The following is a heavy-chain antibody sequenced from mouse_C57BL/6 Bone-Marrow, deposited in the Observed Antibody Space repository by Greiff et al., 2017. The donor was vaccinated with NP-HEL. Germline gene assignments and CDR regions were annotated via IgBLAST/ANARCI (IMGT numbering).Heavy chain of an antibody. CDR3: ARGGRKETWFAY. CDR1: GYTFTNYW. CDR2: IYPGGGYT. Sequence: VMLVESGAELVRPGTSVKMSCKASGYTFTNYWIGWAKQRPGHGLEWIGDIYPGGGYTNYNEKFKGKATLTADKSSSTAYMQFSSLTSEDSAIYYCARGGRKETWFAYWGQGTLVTVSA. V-gene: IGHV1-63*01. J-gene: IGHJ3*01.